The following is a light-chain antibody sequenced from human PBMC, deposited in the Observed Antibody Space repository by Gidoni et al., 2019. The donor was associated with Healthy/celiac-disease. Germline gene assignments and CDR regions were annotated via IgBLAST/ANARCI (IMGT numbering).Light chain of an antibody. CDR3: CSYAGSYTYVV. J-gene: IGLJ2*01. CDR2: DVS. Sequence: QSALTQPRSVSGSPGQSVTISCTGTSSDVGGYNYDSWYQQHPGKAPKRMIYDVSKRPSVVPDRFSGSKSGNTASLTISGLQAEDEADYYCCSYAGSYTYVVFGGGTKLTVL. CDR1: SSDVGGYNY. V-gene: IGLV2-11*01.